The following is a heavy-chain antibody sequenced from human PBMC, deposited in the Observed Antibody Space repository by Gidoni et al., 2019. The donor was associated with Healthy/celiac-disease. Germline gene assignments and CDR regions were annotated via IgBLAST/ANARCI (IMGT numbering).Heavy chain of an antibody. V-gene: IGHV4-61*02. CDR3: ARDPIEGPDAFDI. J-gene: IGHJ3*02. CDR1: GGSISSGSYY. CDR2: IYTSGST. Sequence: QVQLQESGPGLVKPSQTLSLTCTVSGGSISSGSYYWSWIRQPAGKGLEWIGRIYTSGSTNYNPSLKSRVTISVDTSKNQFSLKLSSVTAADTAVYYCARDPIEGPDAFDIWGQGTMVTVSS.